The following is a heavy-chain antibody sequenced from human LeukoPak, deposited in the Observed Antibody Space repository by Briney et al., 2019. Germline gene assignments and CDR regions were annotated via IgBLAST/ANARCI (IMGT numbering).Heavy chain of an antibody. Sequence: GGSLRLSCAASGFTFSSYWMHWVRQAPGKGLVWVSRINSDGSSTSYADSVKGRFTISRGNAKNTLYLQMNSLRDEDTAVYYCARDPCSSPDCAYWYFDLWGRGTLVTVSS. J-gene: IGHJ2*01. CDR2: INSDGSST. CDR3: ARDPCSSPDCAYWYFDL. D-gene: IGHD2-2*01. CDR1: GFTFSSYW. V-gene: IGHV3-74*01.